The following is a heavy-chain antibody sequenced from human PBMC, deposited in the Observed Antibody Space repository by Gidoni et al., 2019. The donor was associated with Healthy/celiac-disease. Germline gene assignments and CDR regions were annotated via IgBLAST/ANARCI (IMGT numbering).Heavy chain of an antibody. Sequence: QVQLQESGPGLVKPSETLSLTCTVSGGSISSYYWSWIRQPPGKGLEWIGYIYYSGSTNYNPSLKSRVTISVDTSKNQFSLKLSSVTAADTAVYYCARGGDIVVVPAAIRPRNYYYYGMDVWGQGTTVTVSS. CDR2: IYYSGST. D-gene: IGHD2-2*02. CDR3: ARGGDIVVVPAAIRPRNYYYYGMDV. J-gene: IGHJ6*02. V-gene: IGHV4-59*01. CDR1: GGSISSYY.